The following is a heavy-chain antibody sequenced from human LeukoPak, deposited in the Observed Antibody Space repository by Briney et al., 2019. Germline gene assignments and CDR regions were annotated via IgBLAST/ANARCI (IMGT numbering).Heavy chain of an antibody. CDR1: GGSFSGYY. D-gene: IGHD2-2*01. CDR3: ARGRRVVPAAIGYYMDV. V-gene: IGHV4-34*01. Sequence: PSETLSLTCAVYGGSFSGYYWSWIRQPPGKGLEWIGEINYSGSTNYNPSLKGRVTISVDTSKSQFSLNLSSVTAADTAVYYCARGRRVVPAAIGYYMDVWGKGTTVTVSS. CDR2: INYSGST. J-gene: IGHJ6*03.